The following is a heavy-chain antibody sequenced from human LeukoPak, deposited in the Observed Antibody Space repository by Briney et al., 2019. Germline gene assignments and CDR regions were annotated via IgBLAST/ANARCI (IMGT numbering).Heavy chain of an antibody. D-gene: IGHD6-13*01. Sequence: GSLRLSCAASGFTFSDYYMSWIRQAPGKGLEWIGSIYYSGSTYYNPSLKSRVTISVDTSKNQFSLKLSSVTAADTAVYYCARMGRSSWYADAFDIWGQGTMVTVSS. V-gene: IGHV4-38-2*01. CDR2: IYYSGST. CDR3: ARMGRSSWYADAFDI. CDR1: GFTFSDYY. J-gene: IGHJ3*02.